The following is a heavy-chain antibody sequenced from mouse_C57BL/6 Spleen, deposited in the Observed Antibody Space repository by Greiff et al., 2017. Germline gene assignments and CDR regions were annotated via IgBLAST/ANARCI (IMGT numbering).Heavy chain of an antibody. D-gene: IGHD2-4*01. CDR1: CYTFTTSW. V-gene: IGHV1-69*01. Sequence: VPVKQPGAELLMPGASVKLSFKASCYTFTTSWMHWVQQRPGQGLEWVGEIDPSDSYTNYNQKFKGKSTLTVDKSSSTAYMQLSSLTSEDSAVYYCACDYPYWGQGTLVTVSA. J-gene: IGHJ3*01. CDR3: ACDYPY. CDR2: IDPSDSYT.